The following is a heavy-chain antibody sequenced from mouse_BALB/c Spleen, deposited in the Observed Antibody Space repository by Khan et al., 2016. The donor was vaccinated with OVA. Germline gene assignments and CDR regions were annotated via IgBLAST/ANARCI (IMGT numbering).Heavy chain of an antibody. D-gene: IGHD2-13*01. V-gene: IGHV1S136*01. CDR2: IYPYNDDT. Sequence: EVQLQESGPELVKPGASVRMSCKASGFTFADYVMHWVRQKPGQGLEWIGYIYPYNDDTESTERFKGKATLTLDKSSGTAYMDLTSLTSADSAVYYYGRSGEDYYTVDYWGQGTSVTVSA. J-gene: IGHJ4*01. CDR3: GRSGEDYYTVDY. CDR1: GFTFADYV.